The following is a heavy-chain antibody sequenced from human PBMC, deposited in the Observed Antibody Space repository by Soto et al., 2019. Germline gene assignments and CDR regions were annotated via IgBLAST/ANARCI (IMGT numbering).Heavy chain of an antibody. D-gene: IGHD4-17*01. CDR1: GGSISSSSSY. Sequence: QLQLQESGPGLVKPSETLSLTCTVSGGSISSSSSYWGWIRQPPGKGLEWIGYIYYSGSTNYNPSLKRRVTISVDTSKNQFSLKLNSVPAADTAVYYCARQPLGAATVTSVINWFDPWGQGALVTVSS. CDR3: ARQPLGAATVTSVINWFDP. J-gene: IGHJ5*02. CDR2: IYYSGST. V-gene: IGHV4-39*01.